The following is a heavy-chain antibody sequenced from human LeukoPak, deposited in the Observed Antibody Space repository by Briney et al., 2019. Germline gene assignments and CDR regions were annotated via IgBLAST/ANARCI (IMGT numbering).Heavy chain of an antibody. CDR1: GFTFSTYW. V-gene: IGHV3-74*01. Sequence: PGGSLRLSCAASGFTFSTYWMHSVRQAPGKGLVWVSRINSDGSSTSYADSVKGRFTVSRDNAKNTLYLQMNSLRAEDTAVYYCARVSWIKTWKTSFDYWGQGTLVTVSS. CDR3: ARVSWIKTWKTSFDY. CDR2: INSDGSST. J-gene: IGHJ4*02. D-gene: IGHD5-12*01.